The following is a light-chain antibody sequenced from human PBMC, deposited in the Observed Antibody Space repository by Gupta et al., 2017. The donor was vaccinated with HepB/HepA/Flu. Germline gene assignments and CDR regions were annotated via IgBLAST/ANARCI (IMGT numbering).Light chain of an antibody. J-gene: IGLJ2*01. CDR1: SSDIGAYDS. V-gene: IGLV2-14*03. CDR3: ASFRSGFTLVI. CDR2: DVS. Sequence: QSGLTQPASVSGSPGQSITISCTGTSSDIGAYDSVSWYQQYPGRAPKLLIYDVSNRPSGVSIRFSGSKTGYSASLTISGLQPDDEAVYYCASFRSGFTLVIFGGGTELAVL.